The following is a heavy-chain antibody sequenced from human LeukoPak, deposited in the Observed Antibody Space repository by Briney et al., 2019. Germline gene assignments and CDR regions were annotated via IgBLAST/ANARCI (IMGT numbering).Heavy chain of an antibody. D-gene: IGHD2-21*02. V-gene: IGHV4-31*03. CDR2: IHKSGT. J-gene: IGHJ2*01. CDR3: ARETLQNYCGGDCYSGCFDL. Sequence: SETLSLTSTVSGGSVSSGGRYWSWVRQRPGKGLEWIGYIHKSGTYYNPSLKSRVTMSIDTPENQFSLMLSSVTAADTAVYYCARETLQNYCGGDCYSGCFDLWGRGTLVTVSS. CDR1: GGSVSSGGRY.